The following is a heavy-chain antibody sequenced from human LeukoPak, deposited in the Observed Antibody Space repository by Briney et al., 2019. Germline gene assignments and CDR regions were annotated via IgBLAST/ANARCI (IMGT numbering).Heavy chain of an antibody. CDR3: ARGQGWLQRRSAFDY. D-gene: IGHD5-24*01. J-gene: IGHJ4*02. V-gene: IGHV4-34*01. Sequence: GSLRLSCAASGFTFSSYEMNWVRQAPGKGLEWIGEINHSGSTNYNPSLKSRVSISVDTSKDQFSLKLSSVTAADTAVYYCARGQGWLQRRSAFDYWGQGTLVTVSS. CDR2: INHSGST. CDR1: GFTFSSYE.